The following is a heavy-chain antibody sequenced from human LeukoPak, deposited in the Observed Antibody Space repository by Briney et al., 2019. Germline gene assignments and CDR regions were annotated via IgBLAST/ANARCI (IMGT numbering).Heavy chain of an antibody. CDR2: ITPNGGST. J-gene: IGHJ5*02. Sequence: ASVKVSCKSSGYTFTTYYMHWVRQAPGQGLEWMGIITPNGGSTSYAQKFHGRVTMTRDMSTSTVYMDLSSLRSEDTAVYYCARDRYASESYYNPNNCFDPWGQGTLVTVSS. CDR1: GYTFTTYY. V-gene: IGHV1-46*01. D-gene: IGHD3-10*01. CDR3: ARDRYASESYYNPNNCFDP.